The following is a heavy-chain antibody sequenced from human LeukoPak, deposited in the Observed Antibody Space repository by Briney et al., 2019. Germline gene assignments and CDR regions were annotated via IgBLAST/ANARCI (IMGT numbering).Heavy chain of an antibody. Sequence: QPGGSLRLSCAASGFTFSSYAMHWVRQAPGKGLEWVAAISYDGSNKYYADSVKGRFTISRDNSKNTLYLQMNSLRAEDTAVYYCARDRDYYDSSGYLDYWGQGTLVTVSS. J-gene: IGHJ4*02. CDR3: ARDRDYYDSSGYLDY. CDR2: ISYDGSNK. D-gene: IGHD3-22*01. CDR1: GFTFSSYA. V-gene: IGHV3-30-3*01.